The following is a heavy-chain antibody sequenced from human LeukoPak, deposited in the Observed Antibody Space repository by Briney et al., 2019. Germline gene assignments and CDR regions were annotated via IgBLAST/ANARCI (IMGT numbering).Heavy chain of an antibody. J-gene: IGHJ4*02. CDR3: AKVISGGYSGYDLYYFDY. CDR1: GFTFSSYA. CDR2: ISGSGGST. V-gene: IGHV3-23*01. D-gene: IGHD5-12*01. Sequence: GGSLRLSCAASGFTFSSYAMSWVRQAPGKGLEWVSAISGSGGSTYYADSVKGRFTISRDNSKNTLYLQMNSLRAADTAVYYCAKVISGGYSGYDLYYFDYWGQGTLVTVSS.